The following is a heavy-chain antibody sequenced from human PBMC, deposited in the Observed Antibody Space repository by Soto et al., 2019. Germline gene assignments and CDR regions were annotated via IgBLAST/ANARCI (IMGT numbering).Heavy chain of an antibody. J-gene: IGHJ3*01. CDR3: VRFWSCFFVPRHRDAFDL. CDR2: IYWDDDT. Sequence: QITLKESGPPLVRPTQTLTLACSLSGFSLTTSGVGVGWIRQPPGKALEFLALIYWDDDTRYRPSLRTRLTITKDTSKNLVVLTMTNVDPVDTATYYCVRFWSCFFVPRHRDAFDLWGQGTMVTVSS. CDR1: GFSLTTSGVG. D-gene: IGHD3-3*01. V-gene: IGHV2-5*02.